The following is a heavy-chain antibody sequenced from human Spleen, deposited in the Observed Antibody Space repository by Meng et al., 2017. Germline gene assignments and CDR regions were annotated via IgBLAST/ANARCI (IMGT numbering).Heavy chain of an antibody. CDR3: AGGPTTMAHDFDY. J-gene: IGHJ4*02. V-gene: IGHV4-34*01. Sequence: SETLSLTCVVSGGSLSDYYWSWIRQPPGKGLEWIGEINHSGSTNYNPTLESRATISVDTSQNNLSLKLSSVTAADSAVYYCAGGPTTMAHDFDYWGQGSLVTVSS. D-gene: IGHD4-11*01. CDR2: INHSGST. CDR1: GGSLSDYY.